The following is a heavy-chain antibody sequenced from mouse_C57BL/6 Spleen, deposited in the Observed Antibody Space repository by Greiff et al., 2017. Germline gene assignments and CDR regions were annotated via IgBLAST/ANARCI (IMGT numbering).Heavy chain of an antibody. CDR1: GYAFSSYW. D-gene: IGHD6-1*01. J-gene: IGHJ4*01. CDR2: IYPGDGDT. Sequence: QVQLQQSGAELVKPGASVKISCKASGYAFSSYWMNWVKQRPGKGLEWIGQIYPGDGDTNYNGKFKGKATLTADKSSSTAYMQLSSLTSEDSAVYFGARGGHFYAMDYWGQGTSVTVSS. V-gene: IGHV1-80*01. CDR3: ARGGHFYAMDY.